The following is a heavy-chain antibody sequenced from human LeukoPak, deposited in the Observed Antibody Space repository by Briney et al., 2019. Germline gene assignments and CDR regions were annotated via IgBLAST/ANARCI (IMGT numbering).Heavy chain of an antibody. Sequence: SETLSLTCTVSGGSISSYYWTWIRQPAGKGLEWIGRIYTTGSINYNPSLKSRVTMSVDTSKNQFSLKLSSLTAADTAVYYCARGQSGSTLSRYYYYYMDVWGKGTTVTVSS. CDR2: IYTTGSI. J-gene: IGHJ6*03. CDR1: GGSISSYY. V-gene: IGHV4-4*07. CDR3: ARGQSGSTLSRYYYYYMDV. D-gene: IGHD1-26*01.